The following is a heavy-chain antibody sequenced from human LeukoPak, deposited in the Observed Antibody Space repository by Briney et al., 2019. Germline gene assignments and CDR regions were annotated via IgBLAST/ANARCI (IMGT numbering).Heavy chain of an antibody. CDR1: GGSISSGDYY. V-gene: IGHV4-30-4*01. J-gene: IGHJ2*01. CDR3: AREVEVVVVVAATPRYFDL. D-gene: IGHD2-15*01. CDR2: IYYSGST. Sequence: SETLSLTCTVSGGSISSGDYYWSWIRQPPGKGLEWIGYIYYSGSTYYNPSLKSRVTISVDTSKNQFSLKLSSVTAADTAVYYCAREVEVVVVVAATPRYFDLWGRGTLVTVSS.